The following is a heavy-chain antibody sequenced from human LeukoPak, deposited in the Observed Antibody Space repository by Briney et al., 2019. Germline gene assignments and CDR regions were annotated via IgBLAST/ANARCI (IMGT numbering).Heavy chain of an antibody. CDR3: ARATGVQELSAFDI. J-gene: IGHJ3*02. D-gene: IGHD4-11*01. CDR1: GGSISSSSYY. CDR2: IYYSGST. V-gene: IGHV4-39*07. Sequence: PSETLSLTCTVSGGSISSSSYYWGWIRQPPGKGLEWIGSIYYSGSTYYNPSLKSRVTMSVDTSKNQFSLKLSSVTAADTAVYYCARATGVQELSAFDIWGQGTMVTVSS.